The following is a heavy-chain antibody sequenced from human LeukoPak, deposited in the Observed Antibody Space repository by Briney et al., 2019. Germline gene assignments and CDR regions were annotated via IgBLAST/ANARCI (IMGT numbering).Heavy chain of an antibody. J-gene: IGHJ6*03. V-gene: IGHV3-7*01. CDR2: IKQDGSEK. CDR1: GFTFSSYW. CDR3: ARVRYCSGGSCYTYYYYMDV. Sequence: GGSLRLSCAASGFTFSSYWMNWVRQVPGKGLEWVANIKQDGSEKYYVDSVKGRFTISRDNAKNSLYLQMNSLRAEDTTVYYCARVRYCSGGSCYTYYYYMDVWGKGTTVTISS. D-gene: IGHD2-15*01.